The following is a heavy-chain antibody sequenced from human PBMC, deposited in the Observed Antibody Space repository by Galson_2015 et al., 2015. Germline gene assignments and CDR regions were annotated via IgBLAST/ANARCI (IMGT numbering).Heavy chain of an antibody. CDR2: INAGNGNT. CDR1: GYTFTSYA. V-gene: IGHV1-3*01. Sequence: SVKVSCKASGYTFTSYAMHWVRQAPGQRLEWMGWINAGNGNTKYSQKFQGRVTITRDTSASTAYMELSSLRSEDTAVYYCATFGYDFWSGYLYSENWFDPWGQGTLVTVSS. CDR3: ATFGYDFWSGYLYSENWFDP. D-gene: IGHD3-3*01. J-gene: IGHJ5*02.